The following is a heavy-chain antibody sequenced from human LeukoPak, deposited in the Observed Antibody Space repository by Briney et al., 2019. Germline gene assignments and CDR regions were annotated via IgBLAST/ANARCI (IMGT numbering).Heavy chain of an antibody. Sequence: GGSLRLSCAASGFTFSGHGMNWVRQAPGKGLEWLAYISHSSNTIYYADSVRGRFTVSRDNPKNSLFLQMNSLRAEDTAVYFCARISGSGGSYYYYYMDVWAKGPRSPSP. D-gene: IGHD3-10*01. CDR3: ARISGSGGSYYYYYMDV. J-gene: IGHJ6*03. CDR1: GFTFSGHG. V-gene: IGHV3-48*04. CDR2: ISHSSNTI.